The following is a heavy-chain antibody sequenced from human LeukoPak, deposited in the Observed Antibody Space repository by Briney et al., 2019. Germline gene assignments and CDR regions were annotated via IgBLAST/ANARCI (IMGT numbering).Heavy chain of an antibody. J-gene: IGHJ4*02. CDR2: IYGSGSFR. CDR1: GFMFSSNA. Sequence: GGSLRPSRVGSGFMFSSNAISWVRQAPGKGLGWVAGIYGSGSFRDYGDSVKGRFTISRDNSKNTLYLQMNSLRAEDTAVYYCAKGGGITDYARFDYWGQGTLVTVSS. V-gene: IGHV3-NL1*01. D-gene: IGHD1-14*01. CDR3: AKGGGITDYARFDY.